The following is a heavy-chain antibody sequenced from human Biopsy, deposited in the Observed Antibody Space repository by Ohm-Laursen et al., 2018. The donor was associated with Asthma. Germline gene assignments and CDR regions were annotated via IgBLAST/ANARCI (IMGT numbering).Heavy chain of an antibody. D-gene: IGHD1-1*01. CDR3: PKDVFPGWKVRRGPDY. J-gene: IGHJ4*02. V-gene: IGHV3-30*18. CDR1: GFSFSNYG. CDR2: ISFDGTNR. Sequence: RSLRLSCAASGFSFSNYGMHWVRQAPGKGLDWVAVISFDGTNRNYTDSVKGRFTISRDNSRNTLHLQMNSLRAEDTAVYYCPKDVFPGWKVRRGPDYWGQGTLVTVSA.